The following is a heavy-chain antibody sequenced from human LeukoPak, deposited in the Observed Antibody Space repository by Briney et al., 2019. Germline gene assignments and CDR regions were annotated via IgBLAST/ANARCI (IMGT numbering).Heavy chain of an antibody. CDR3: AKGSAGNWNGVLDY. CDR1: GFTFGSYA. D-gene: IGHD1-1*01. J-gene: IGHJ4*02. CDR2: ISGSGAST. V-gene: IGHV3-23*01. Sequence: GGSLRLSCAGTGFTFGSYAMSWVRQALGKGLEWVSAISGSGASTSYADSVKGRFTISRDNSKNTLYLQMNSLRAEDTAVYYCAKGSAGNWNGVLDYWGQGTLVTVSS.